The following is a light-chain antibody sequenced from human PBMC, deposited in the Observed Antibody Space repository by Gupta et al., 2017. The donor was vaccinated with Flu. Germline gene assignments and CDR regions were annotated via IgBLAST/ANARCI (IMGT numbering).Light chain of an antibody. CDR2: TAS. Sequence: DIQMTQSPPSLSASVGDRVTITCRASQSISNYLNWYQQKPGKAPKLLIYTASSLQSGVPSRFSGSGSGTDFTLTSTRLQADDFATYYGQQSYNAPTFGQGTKVEVK. CDR3: QQSYNAPT. J-gene: IGKJ1*01. CDR1: QSISNY. V-gene: IGKV1-39*01.